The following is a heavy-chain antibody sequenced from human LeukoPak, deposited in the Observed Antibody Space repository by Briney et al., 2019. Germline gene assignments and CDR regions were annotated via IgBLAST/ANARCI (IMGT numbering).Heavy chain of an antibody. J-gene: IGHJ4*02. D-gene: IGHD3-22*01. CDR2: IYHSGST. V-gene: IGHV4-38-2*02. Sequence: PSETLSLTCTVSGYSISSGYYWGWIRQPPGKGLEWIGSIYHSGSTYYNPSLKSRVTISVDTSKNQFSLKLSSVTAADTAVYYCARIGVVGIETGDYWGQGTLVTVSS. CDR3: ARIGVVGIETGDY. CDR1: GYSISSGYY.